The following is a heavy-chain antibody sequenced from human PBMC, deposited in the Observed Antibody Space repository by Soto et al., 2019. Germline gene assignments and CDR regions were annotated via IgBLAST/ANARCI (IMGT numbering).Heavy chain of an antibody. V-gene: IGHV3-30-3*01. CDR3: ARDLDSSENQPALGLNWFDP. D-gene: IGHD6-25*01. CDR1: GFTFSSYA. Sequence: GGSLRLSCAASGFTFSSYAMHWVRQAPGKGLEWVAVISYDGSNKYYADSVKGRFTISRDNSKNTLYLQMNSLRAEDTAVYYCARDLDSSENQPALGLNWFDPWGQGTLVTVSS. CDR2: ISYDGSNK. J-gene: IGHJ5*02.